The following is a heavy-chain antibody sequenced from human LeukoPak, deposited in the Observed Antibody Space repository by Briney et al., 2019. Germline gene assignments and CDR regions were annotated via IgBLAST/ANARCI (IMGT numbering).Heavy chain of an antibody. Sequence: ASVKVSCKASGYTFRGYDINWVRQATGQGLEWMGWMNPNSGNTGYAQKFQGRVTMTRTTSISTAYMELSSLRSEDTAVYYCALALYNYNSSGYYPFDYWGQGTVVTVSS. CDR1: GYTFRGYD. V-gene: IGHV1-8*01. J-gene: IGHJ4*02. CDR3: ALALYNYNSSGYYPFDY. CDR2: MNPNSGNT. D-gene: IGHD3-22*01.